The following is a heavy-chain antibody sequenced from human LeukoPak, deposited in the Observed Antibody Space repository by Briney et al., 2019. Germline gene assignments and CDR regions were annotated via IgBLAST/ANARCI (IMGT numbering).Heavy chain of an antibody. J-gene: IGHJ6*02. V-gene: IGHV1-2*02. CDR3: ARDLYSGYDGEGDYYYGMDV. CDR2: INPNSGGT. D-gene: IGHD5-12*01. CDR1: GHTFTSYG. Sequence: APVKVSCKASGHTFTSYGISWVRQAPGQGLEWMGWINPNSGGTNYAQKFQGRVTMTRDTSISTAYMELSRLRSDDTAVYYCARDLYSGYDGEGDYYYGMDVWGQGTTVTVSS.